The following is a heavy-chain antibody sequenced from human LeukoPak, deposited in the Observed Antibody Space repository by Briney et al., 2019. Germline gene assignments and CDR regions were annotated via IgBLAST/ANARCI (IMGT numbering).Heavy chain of an antibody. CDR2: ISGSGGST. V-gene: IGHV3-23*01. D-gene: IGHD3-9*01. CDR3: ARVDYGILTGYYRGFDY. CDR1: GFTFRSSA. Sequence: GGSLRLSCAASGFTFRSSAMSWVRQAPVKGLEWVSAISGSGGSTYYADSVKGRFTISRDNAKNSLYLQMNSLRAEDTAVYYCARVDYGILTGYYRGFDYWGQGTLVTVSS. J-gene: IGHJ4*02.